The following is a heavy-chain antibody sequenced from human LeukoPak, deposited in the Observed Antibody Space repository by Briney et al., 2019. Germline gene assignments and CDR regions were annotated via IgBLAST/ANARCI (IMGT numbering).Heavy chain of an antibody. V-gene: IGHV3-21*01. CDR1: GFTFSSHT. CDR2: ISSSSYI. D-gene: IGHD2/OR15-2a*01. J-gene: IGHJ3*02. Sequence: GGSLRLSCAASGFTFSSHTMNWIRQAPGKGLEWVSSISSSSYIYYADSVKGRFTISRDNAKKSLYLEMNSLRAEDTAVYYCARDLILSDAFDIWGQGTMVTVSS. CDR3: ARDLILSDAFDI.